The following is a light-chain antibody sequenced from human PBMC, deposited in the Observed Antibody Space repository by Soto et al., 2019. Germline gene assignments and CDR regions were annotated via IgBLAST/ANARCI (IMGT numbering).Light chain of an antibody. Sequence: QPVLTQSPSASASLGASVKLTCTRSSGHSSYAIAWHQQQPEKGPRYLMKLNSDGSHNKGDGIPDRFSGSSSGAERYLTISSLQSEDEADYYCQTWDTGIVVFGGGTKLTVL. CDR1: SGHSSYA. CDR3: QTWDTGIVV. J-gene: IGLJ2*01. CDR2: LNSDGSH. V-gene: IGLV4-69*01.